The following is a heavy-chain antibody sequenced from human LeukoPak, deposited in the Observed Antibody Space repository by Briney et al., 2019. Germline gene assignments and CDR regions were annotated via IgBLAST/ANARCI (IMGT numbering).Heavy chain of an antibody. Sequence: GASVKVSCMASGYTFTGYYMHWVRQAPGQGLEWMGWINPNSGGTNYAQKFQGRVTMTRDTSISTAYMELSRLRSDDTAVYYCARDIFDSSGWYWFDPWGQGTLVTVSS. V-gene: IGHV1-2*02. J-gene: IGHJ5*02. CDR3: ARDIFDSSGWYWFDP. CDR1: GYTFTGYY. D-gene: IGHD6-19*01. CDR2: INPNSGGT.